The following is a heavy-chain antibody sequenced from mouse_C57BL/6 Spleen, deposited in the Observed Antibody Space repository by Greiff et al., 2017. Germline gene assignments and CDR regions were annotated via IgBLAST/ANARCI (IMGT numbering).Heavy chain of an antibody. V-gene: IGHV14-3*01. CDR3: ALYYCGSSIFAY. Sequence: EVQLQQSVAELVRPGASVKLSCKASGYKFKNTYMNWVKQRPEQGLEWIGMIDPANGNTKYAAKFKGKATMTADPSSNTAYLQLSSLTSENTAIYYCALYYCGSSIFAYWGQGTLVTVSA. J-gene: IGHJ3*01. D-gene: IGHD1-1*01. CDR2: IDPANGNT. CDR1: GYKFKNTY.